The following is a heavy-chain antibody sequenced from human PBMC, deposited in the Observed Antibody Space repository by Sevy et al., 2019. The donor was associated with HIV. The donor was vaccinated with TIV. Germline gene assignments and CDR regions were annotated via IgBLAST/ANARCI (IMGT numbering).Heavy chain of an antibody. V-gene: IGHV3-49*04. CDR1: GVTWGDYD. J-gene: IGHJ6*02. D-gene: IGHD1-26*01. Sequence: GGSLRLSCTISGVTWGDYDMTWVRQAPGKGLEWVGFIRSKAYGGTREYAASVKGRFIISRDDSKNIAYLQMNSLTLDDTAVYYCARVGGATEWGMDVWGQGTTVTVSS. CDR3: ARVGGATEWGMDV. CDR2: IRSKAYGGTR.